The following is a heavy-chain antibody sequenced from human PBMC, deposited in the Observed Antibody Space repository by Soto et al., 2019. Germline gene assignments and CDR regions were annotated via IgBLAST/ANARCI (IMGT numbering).Heavy chain of an antibody. CDR1: GGSISSYY. D-gene: IGHD3-10*01. Sequence: KTSETLSLTCTVSGGSISSYYWSWIRQPPGKGLEWIGYIYYSGSTNYNPSLKSRVTISVDTSKNQFSLKLSSVTAADTAVYYCGGALDYYGSGSDAFDIWGQGTMVTVSS. V-gene: IGHV4-59*01. CDR2: IYYSGST. J-gene: IGHJ3*02. CDR3: GGALDYYGSGSDAFDI.